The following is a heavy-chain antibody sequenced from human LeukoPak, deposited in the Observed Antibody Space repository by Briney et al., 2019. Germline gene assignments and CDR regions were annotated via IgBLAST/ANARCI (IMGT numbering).Heavy chain of an antibody. CDR1: GYSISSGYY. Sequence: PSETLSLICTVSGYSISSGYYWGWIRQPPGKGLEWIGSIYHSGSTYYNPSLKSRVTISVDTSKNQFSLKLSSVTAADTAVYYCARDPRRWLQTNGAFDIWGQGTMVTVSS. V-gene: IGHV4-38-2*02. CDR3: ARDPRRWLQTNGAFDI. J-gene: IGHJ3*02. D-gene: IGHD5-24*01. CDR2: IYHSGST.